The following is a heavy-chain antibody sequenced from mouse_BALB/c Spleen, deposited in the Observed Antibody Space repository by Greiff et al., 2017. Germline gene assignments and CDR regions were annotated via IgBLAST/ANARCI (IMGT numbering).Heavy chain of an antibody. CDR2: IYPGNSDT. V-gene: IGHV1-5*01. D-gene: IGHD1-1*01. J-gene: IGHJ4*01. CDR3: TRPFTTVAGAMDY. CDR1: GYTFTSYW. Sequence: VQLKQSGTVLARPGASVKMSCKASGYTFTSYWMHWVKQRPGQGLEWIGAIYPGNSDTSYNQKFKGKAKLTAVTSTSTAYMELSSLTNEDSAVYYCTRPFTTVAGAMDYWGQGTSVTVSS.